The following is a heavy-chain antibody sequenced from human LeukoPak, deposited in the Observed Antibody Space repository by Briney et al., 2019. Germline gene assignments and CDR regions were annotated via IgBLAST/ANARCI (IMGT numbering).Heavy chain of an antibody. V-gene: IGHV4-4*02. J-gene: IGHJ4*02. D-gene: IGHD3-9*01. Sequence: PSETLSLTCAVSGGSISSSNWWSWVRQPPGKGLEWIGEIYHSGSTNYNPSPKSRVTISVDKSKNQFSLKLSSVTAADTAVYYCARAGYDILTGYYISYFDYWGQGTLVTVSS. CDR2: IYHSGST. CDR1: GGSISSSNW. CDR3: ARAGYDILTGYYISYFDY.